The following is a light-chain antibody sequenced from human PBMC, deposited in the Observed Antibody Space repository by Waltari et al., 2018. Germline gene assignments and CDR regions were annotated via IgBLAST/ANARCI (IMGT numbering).Light chain of an antibody. J-gene: IGKJ4*01. Sequence: DIQLTQSPSSQSASVGDRVTITCRASQSISNYLNWYQQKPGKAPKVVISAASSVQSGVPSRFSGSGSGTAFTLTISSLQPEDFATYYCQQCYSTPLTFGGGTKVE. CDR2: AAS. CDR3: QQCYSTPLT. CDR1: QSISNY. V-gene: IGKV1-39*01.